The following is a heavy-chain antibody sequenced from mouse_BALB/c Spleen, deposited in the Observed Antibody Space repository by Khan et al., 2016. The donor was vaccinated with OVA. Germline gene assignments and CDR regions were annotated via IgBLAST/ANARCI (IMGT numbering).Heavy chain of an antibody. CDR3: ARAYYCNYREAMVY. J-gene: IGHJ4*01. Sequence: QVQLKESGPGLVAPSQSLSITCTVSGFSLTGYGVNWVRQPPGKGLEWLGMIWGDGSTDYNSALKSRLSISKDNSKSQVFLKMNSLQTDDTAMYYCARAYYCNYREAMVYWGQGTSVTVSS. CDR1: GFSLTGYG. V-gene: IGHV2-6-7*01. CDR2: IWGDGST. D-gene: IGHD2-10*01.